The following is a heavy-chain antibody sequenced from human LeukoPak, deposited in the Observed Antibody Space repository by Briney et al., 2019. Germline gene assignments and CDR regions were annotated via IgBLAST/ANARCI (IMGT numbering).Heavy chain of an antibody. V-gene: IGHV1-18*04. Sequence: ASVKVSCKSSGYSFTSYGINWVRQAPGQGLEWMGWISTDNGNTDYAQNLQGRVTMTTDASTSTAYMEVRSLRSDDTAVYYCARDLVAAAALDNWGQGTLVTVSS. J-gene: IGHJ4*02. D-gene: IGHD6-13*01. CDR1: GYSFTSYG. CDR2: ISTDNGNT. CDR3: ARDLVAAAALDN.